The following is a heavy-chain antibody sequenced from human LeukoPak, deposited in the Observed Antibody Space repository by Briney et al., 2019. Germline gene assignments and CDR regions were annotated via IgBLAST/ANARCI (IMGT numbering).Heavy chain of an antibody. D-gene: IGHD3-22*01. Sequence: ALVKVSCKASGYTFTGYYMHWVRQAPGQGLEWMGWINPNSGGTNYAQKFQGRVTMTRDTSISTAYMELSRLRSDDTAVYYCARVSYYDSSGYDYWGQGTLVTVSS. V-gene: IGHV1-2*02. CDR3: ARVSYYDSSGYDY. CDR2: INPNSGGT. CDR1: GYTFTGYY. J-gene: IGHJ4*02.